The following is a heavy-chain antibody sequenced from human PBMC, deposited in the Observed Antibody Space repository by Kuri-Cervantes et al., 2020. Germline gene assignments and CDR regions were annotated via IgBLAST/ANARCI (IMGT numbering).Heavy chain of an antibody. CDR3: ATSEYASGSLN. CDR1: GYSISSGYY. V-gene: IGHV4-38-2*01. Sequence: SQTLSLTCAVSGYSISSGYYWGWIRQPPGKGLEWIGNIHHSGNTNYESSLKSRVTISVDTSKNQISLKLKSVTAADTAVYYCATSEYASGSLNWGQGTLVTVSS. D-gene: IGHD3-10*01. J-gene: IGHJ4*02. CDR2: IHHSGNT.